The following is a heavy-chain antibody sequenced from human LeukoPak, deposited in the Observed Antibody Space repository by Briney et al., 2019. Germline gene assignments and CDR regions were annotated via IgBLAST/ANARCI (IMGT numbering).Heavy chain of an antibody. CDR1: GFTFTTYG. CDR2: IGGSGTRT. Sequence: GGSLRLSCSASGFTFTTYGMNWVRQAPGKGLEWVSGIGGSGTRTYYADSVKGRFTISRDNAKNSLYLQMNSLRAEDTAVYYCARDPLRITMVRESYYFDYWGQGTLVTVSS. CDR3: ARDPLRITMVRESYYFDY. D-gene: IGHD3-10*01. V-gene: IGHV3-21*04. J-gene: IGHJ4*02.